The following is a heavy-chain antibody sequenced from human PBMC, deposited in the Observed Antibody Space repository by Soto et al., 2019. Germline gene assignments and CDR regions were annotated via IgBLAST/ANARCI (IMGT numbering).Heavy chain of an antibody. CDR3: ARGNDLYDY. J-gene: IGHJ4*02. V-gene: IGHV3-11*01. CDR1: GFSFSDYY. Sequence: GGSLRLSCAAPGFSFSDYYMSWIRQAPGKGLEWVSYIRSSDNTRYYADSVKGRFTISRDNAKNSLYLQMNSLRAEDKAVYYCARGNDLYDYWGQGTLVTVYS. CDR2: IRSSDNTR.